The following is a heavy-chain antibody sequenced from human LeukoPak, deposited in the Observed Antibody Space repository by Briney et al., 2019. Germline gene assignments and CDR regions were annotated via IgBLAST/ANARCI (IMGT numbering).Heavy chain of an antibody. V-gene: IGHV1-8*01. CDR1: GYTFTSYD. Sequence: GASVKVSCKASGYTFTSYDINWVRQATGQGLEWMGWMNPNSGNTGYAQKFQGRVTMTRNTSIGTAYMELSSLRSEDTAVYYCARRVAARRVDDYWGQGTLVTVSS. J-gene: IGHJ4*02. CDR2: MNPNSGNT. CDR3: ARRVAARRVDDY. D-gene: IGHD6-6*01.